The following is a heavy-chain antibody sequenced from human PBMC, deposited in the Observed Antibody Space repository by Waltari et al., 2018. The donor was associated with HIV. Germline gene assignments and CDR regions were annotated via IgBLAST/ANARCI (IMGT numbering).Heavy chain of an antibody. CDR2: MNPNRGNT. CDR3: ARNSSGKGNRYFYYGLDV. CDR1: GYTFINFD. V-gene: IGHV1-8*02. D-gene: IGHD3-22*01. J-gene: IGHJ6*02. Sequence: QVHLVQSGPEVKRPGASVKISCKAYGYTFINFDVNWVRQAAGQGPEWGGWMNPNRGNTAPPYSFDDKVTMTRDVSTHTAYMEMSGLTPEDTAIYYCARNSSGKGNRYFYYGLDVWGQGTPVTV.